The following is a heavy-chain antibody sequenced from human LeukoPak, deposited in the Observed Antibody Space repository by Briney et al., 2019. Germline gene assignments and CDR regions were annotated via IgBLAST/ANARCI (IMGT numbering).Heavy chain of an antibody. D-gene: IGHD5-24*01. CDR3: AKDLQIRTLGYFDY. CDR1: GFTFSNYG. J-gene: IGHJ4*02. Sequence: GGSLRLSCAASGFTFSNYGMSWVRQAPGKGLEWVSAISGSGVTTFYADSVKGRFTISRDNSKLYLQMNSLRAEDTAVYYCAKDLQIRTLGYFDYWGQGTLVTVSS. V-gene: IGHV3-23*01. CDR2: ISGSGVTT.